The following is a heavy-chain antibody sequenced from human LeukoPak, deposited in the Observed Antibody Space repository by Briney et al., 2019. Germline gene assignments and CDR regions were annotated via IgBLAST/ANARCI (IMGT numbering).Heavy chain of an antibody. Sequence: PSETLSLTCAVYGGSLSGYYWSWIRQPPGKGLEWIGEINHSGSTNYNPSLKSRVTISVDTSKNQFSLKLSSVTAADTAVYYCARMGELAPFDYWGQGTLVTVSS. CDR1: GGSLSGYY. J-gene: IGHJ4*02. V-gene: IGHV4-34*01. D-gene: IGHD3-16*01. CDR3: ARMGELAPFDY. CDR2: INHSGST.